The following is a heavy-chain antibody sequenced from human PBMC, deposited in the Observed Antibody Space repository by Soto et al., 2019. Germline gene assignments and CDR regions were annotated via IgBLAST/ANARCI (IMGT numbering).Heavy chain of an antibody. V-gene: IGHV4-39*01. D-gene: IGHD3-22*01. CDR3: ASQHYYDSSGYYVVY. J-gene: IGHJ4*02. Sequence: SEARCLTGTVSGGAISSNIYDWGGSRQRPGKGGGGIGNMHSIGSTDYGSSLQSRVTISIDTSKTQFSLKLSSVTATDTAVYYCASQHYYDSSGYYVVYWGQGTLVTVS. CDR2: MHSIGST. CDR1: GGAISSNIYD.